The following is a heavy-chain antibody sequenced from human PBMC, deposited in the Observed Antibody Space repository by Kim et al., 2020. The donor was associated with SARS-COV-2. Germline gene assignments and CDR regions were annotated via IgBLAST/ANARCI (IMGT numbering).Heavy chain of an antibody. CDR3: ARDDGTTVGEIDY. J-gene: IGHJ4*02. Sequence: YAQGFTGRFVFSLDTSVSTAYLQISSLKAEDTAVYYCARDDGTTVGEIDYWGQGTLVTVSS. D-gene: IGHD4-17*01. V-gene: IGHV7-4-1*02.